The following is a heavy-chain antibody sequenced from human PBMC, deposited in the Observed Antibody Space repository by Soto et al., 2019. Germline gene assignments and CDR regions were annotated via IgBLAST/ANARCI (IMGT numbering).Heavy chain of an antibody. D-gene: IGHD3-16*01. V-gene: IGHV1-18*01. CDR2: ISAYNGNT. CDR1: GYTFTSYG. CDR3: AKTSGYDYVWGSSGLDP. Sequence: ASVKVSCKASGYTFTSYGISWVRQAPGQGLEWMGWISAYNGNTNYADSVKGRFTISRDDSTNTMYLQMNSLRPEDTAVYYCAKTSGYDYVWGSSGLDPWGQGTLVTVSS. J-gene: IGHJ5*02.